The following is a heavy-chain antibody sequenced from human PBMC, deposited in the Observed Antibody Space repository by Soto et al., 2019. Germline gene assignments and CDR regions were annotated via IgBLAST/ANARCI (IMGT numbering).Heavy chain of an antibody. CDR2: IDWDDDK. CDR3: AHRRTYYDILTGYYPSDNWFDP. V-gene: IGHV2-70*12. D-gene: IGHD3-9*01. J-gene: IGHJ5*02. CDR1: GFSLRSSGTC. Sequence: SGPTLVNPTRTLALTCTFSGFSLRSSGTCVSWIRQPPGKALEWLARIDWDDDKFYSTSLKSRLTITKDTSKNQVVLTMTNMEPVDTATYYCAHRRTYYDILTGYYPSDNWFDPWGQGTLVTVSS.